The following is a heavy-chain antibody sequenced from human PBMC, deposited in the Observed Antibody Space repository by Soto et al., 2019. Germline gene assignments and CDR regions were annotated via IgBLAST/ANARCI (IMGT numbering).Heavy chain of an antibody. CDR3: ARGQGFGELSSEY. CDR2: MSYIGIT. J-gene: IGHJ4*02. CDR1: GGSISNYD. Sequence: PSETLSLPGTVSGGSISNYDCTWIRQPPWKGLEWIGYMSYIGITSYNSSLRSRVTMSLDTSKNQFSLKLSSVTAADKAVYYCARGQGFGELSSEYWGRGTLVTVCS. V-gene: IGHV4-59*01. D-gene: IGHD3-10*01.